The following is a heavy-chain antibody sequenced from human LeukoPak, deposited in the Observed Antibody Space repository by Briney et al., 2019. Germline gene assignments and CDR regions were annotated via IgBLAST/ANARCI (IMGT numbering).Heavy chain of an antibody. V-gene: IGHV4-59*01. D-gene: IGHD2-2*01. CDR2: IYYSGST. CDR3: ARHYCSSTSCYQGYAFDI. J-gene: IGHJ3*02. Sequence: PSETLSLTCTVSGGSISSYYWSWIRQPPGKGLEWIGYIYYSGSTNYNPSLKSRVTISVDTSKNQFSLKLSSVTAADTAVYYCARHYCSSTSCYQGYAFDIWGQGTMVTVSS. CDR1: GGSISSYY.